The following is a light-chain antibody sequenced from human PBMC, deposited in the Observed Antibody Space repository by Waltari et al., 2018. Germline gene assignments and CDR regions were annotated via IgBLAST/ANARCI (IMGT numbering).Light chain of an antibody. CDR1: QSVSEY. V-gene: IGKV1-8*01. CDR2: AAY. J-gene: IGKJ1*01. CDR3: QQYYSYPRT. Sequence: AIRMTQSPSSLSASTGDRVNIICRANQSVSEYLAWYQQKPGKAPKLLIYAAYPLQSGVPSRFSGSGSGTDFTLTISCLQSEDFATYYCQQYYSYPRTFGQGTKVEIK.